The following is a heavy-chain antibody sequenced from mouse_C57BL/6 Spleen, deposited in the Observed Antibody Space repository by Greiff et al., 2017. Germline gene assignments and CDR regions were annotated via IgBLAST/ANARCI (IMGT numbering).Heavy chain of an antibody. CDR1: GYTFTSYW. J-gene: IGHJ3*01. CDR2: IDPNSGGT. CDR3: ARPRYYYDSFAY. Sequence: VQLQQPGAELVKPGASVKLSCKASGYTFTSYWMHWVKQRPGRGLEWIGRIDPNSGGTKYNEKFKSKATLTVDKPSSTAYIQLISLTSEDSAVYYCARPRYYYDSFAYWGQGTLVTVSA. V-gene: IGHV1-72*01. D-gene: IGHD2-4*01.